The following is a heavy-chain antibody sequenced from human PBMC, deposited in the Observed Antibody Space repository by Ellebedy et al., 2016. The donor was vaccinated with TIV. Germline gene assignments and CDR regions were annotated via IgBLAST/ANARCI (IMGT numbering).Heavy chain of an antibody. Sequence: GESLKISCAASGFTFSSYGMHWVRQAPGKGLEWVAVISYDGSNKYYADSVKGRFTISRDNSKNTLYLQMNSLRAEDTAVYYCAKDPPWRTYGMDVWGQGTTVTVSS. CDR1: GFTFSSYG. V-gene: IGHV3-30*18. D-gene: IGHD1-1*01. CDR2: ISYDGSNK. J-gene: IGHJ6*02. CDR3: AKDPPWRTYGMDV.